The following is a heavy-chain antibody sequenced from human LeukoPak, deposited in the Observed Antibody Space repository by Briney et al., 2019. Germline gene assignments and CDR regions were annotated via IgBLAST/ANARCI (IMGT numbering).Heavy chain of an antibody. V-gene: IGHV3-11*01. CDR3: ARGARWAYYFDY. Sequence: GGSLRLSCTVSGFTVSSNSMSWIRQTPGKGLEWLSYISTRDNTIQYADSVKGRFTISRDNANNPVFLQMNNLRAEDSAIYYCARGARWAYYFDYWGQGSLVTVSS. CDR1: GFTVSSNS. CDR2: ISTRDNTI. D-gene: IGHD4-23*01. J-gene: IGHJ4*02.